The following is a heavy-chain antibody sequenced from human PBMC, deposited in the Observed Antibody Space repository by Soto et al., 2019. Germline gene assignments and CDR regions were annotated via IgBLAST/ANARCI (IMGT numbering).Heavy chain of an antibody. CDR3: AREDRILSHSSTYYFDY. CDR2: IYYSGST. CDR1: GGSISSGGYY. V-gene: IGHV4-31*03. D-gene: IGHD3-10*01. Sequence: PSETLSLTCTVSGGSISSGGYYWSWIRQHPGKGLEWIGYIYYSGSTYYNPSLKSRVTISVDTSKNQFSLKLSSVTAADTAVYYCAREDRILSHSSTYYFDYWGQGTLVSVSS. J-gene: IGHJ4*02.